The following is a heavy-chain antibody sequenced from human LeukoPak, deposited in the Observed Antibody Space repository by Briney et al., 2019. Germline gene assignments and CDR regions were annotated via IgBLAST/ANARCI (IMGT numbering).Heavy chain of an antibody. Sequence: GGSLTLSCTASGFSFSTFNMNWVRQAPGKGLEWVSHISHGSTSIYHADSVKGRFTVSRDDAKNSLYLQMNNLRVEDTAVYYCARDRVAGGLHYYGMDVWGQGTTVSVSS. D-gene: IGHD6-19*01. CDR3: ARDRVAGGLHYYGMDV. J-gene: IGHJ6*02. CDR1: GFSFSTFN. V-gene: IGHV3-48*01. CDR2: ISHGSTSI.